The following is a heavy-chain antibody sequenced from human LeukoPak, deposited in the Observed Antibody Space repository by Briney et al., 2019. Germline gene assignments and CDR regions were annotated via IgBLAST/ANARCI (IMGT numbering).Heavy chain of an antibody. J-gene: IGHJ4*02. V-gene: IGHV3-23*01. CDR3: AKVLSRYFDWLLYFDY. Sequence: GGSLRLSCAASGFTFSSYAMSWVRQAPGEGLEWVSAISGSVGSTYYADSVKGWFTISRDNSKNTLYLQMNSLRAEDTAVYYCAKVLSRYFDWLLYFDYWGQGTLVTVSS. CDR1: GFTFSSYA. CDR2: ISGSVGST. D-gene: IGHD3-9*01.